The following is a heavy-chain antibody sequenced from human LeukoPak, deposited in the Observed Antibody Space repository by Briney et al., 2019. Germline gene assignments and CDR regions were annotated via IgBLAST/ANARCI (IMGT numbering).Heavy chain of an antibody. D-gene: IGHD1-26*01. CDR1: GGTFSSYA. Sequence: ASVKVSCKASGGTFSSYAISWVRQAPGQGLEWMGRIIPIFGTANYAQKFQGRVTITTVESTSTAYMELSSLRSEDTAVYYCARTLYSGSYYPDYWGQGTLVTVSS. CDR2: IIPIFGTA. V-gene: IGHV1-69*05. CDR3: ARTLYSGSYYPDY. J-gene: IGHJ4*02.